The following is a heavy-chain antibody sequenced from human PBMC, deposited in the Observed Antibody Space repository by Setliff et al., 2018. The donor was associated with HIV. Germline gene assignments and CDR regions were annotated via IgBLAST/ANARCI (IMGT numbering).Heavy chain of an antibody. CDR1: GYTFTSYY. CDR3: AIPTALVGATSRAFDI. J-gene: IGHJ3*02. Sequence: VASVKVSCKASGYTFTSYYMHWVRQAPGQGLEWMGIINPSGGSTSYAQKFQGRVTMTRDTSTSTVYMELSSLRSEDTAVYYCAIPTALVGATSRAFDIWGQGTMVTVSS. V-gene: IGHV1-46*01. CDR2: INPSGGST. D-gene: IGHD1-26*01.